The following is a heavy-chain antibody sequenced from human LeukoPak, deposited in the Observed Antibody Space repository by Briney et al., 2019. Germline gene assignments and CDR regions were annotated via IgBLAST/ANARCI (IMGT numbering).Heavy chain of an antibody. CDR2: ISSSSSYI. J-gene: IGHJ4*02. CDR1: GFTFSSYS. CDR3: AREANSSSWYLPRYEDY. Sequence: GGSLRLSCAASGFTFSSYSMNWVRQAPGKGLEWVSSISSSSSYIYYADSVKGRFTISRDNAKNSLYLQMNSLRAEDTAVYYCAREANSSSWYLPRYEDYWGQGTLVTVSS. D-gene: IGHD6-13*01. V-gene: IGHV3-21*01.